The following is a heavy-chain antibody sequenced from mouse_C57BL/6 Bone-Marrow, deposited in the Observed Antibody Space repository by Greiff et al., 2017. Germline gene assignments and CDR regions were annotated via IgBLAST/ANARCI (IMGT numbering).Heavy chain of an antibody. Sequence: VHLVESGPELVKPGASVKISCKASGYAFSSSWMNWVKQRPGKGLEWIGRIYPGDGDTNYNGKFKGKATLTADKSSSTAYMQLSSLTSEDSAVYFCARSPYYYGSSNWYFDVWCTGTTVTVSS. D-gene: IGHD1-1*01. V-gene: IGHV1-82*01. CDR3: ARSPYYYGSSNWYFDV. CDR2: IYPGDGDT. J-gene: IGHJ1*03. CDR1: GYAFSSSW.